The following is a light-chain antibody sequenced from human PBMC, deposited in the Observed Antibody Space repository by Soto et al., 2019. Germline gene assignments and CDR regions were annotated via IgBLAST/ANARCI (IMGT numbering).Light chain of an antibody. V-gene: IGKV1-39*01. CDR1: QNIRTF. CDR3: QQSYDSPRT. CDR2: AAS. J-gene: IGKJ1*01. Sequence: DIQMTQSPSSLSASVGDRVTITCRASQNIRTFLNWYQQRPGKAPNLLLYAASILQSGVPSRFSGSGSGTDFTLTINNLPPEDFATYYCQQSYDSPRTFGRGTQVDSK.